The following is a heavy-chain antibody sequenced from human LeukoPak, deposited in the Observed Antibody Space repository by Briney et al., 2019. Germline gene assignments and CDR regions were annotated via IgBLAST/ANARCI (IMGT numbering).Heavy chain of an antibody. J-gene: IGHJ4*02. Sequence: ASVKVSCKASGYTFTGYYMHWVRQAPGQGLEWMGWINPNSGATNYAQKFQGTVTMTRDTSTSTAYMELSRLRSDDTAVYYCARDQNYFDTTAYYGMDCWGQGTLVTVSS. V-gene: IGHV1-2*02. CDR1: GYTFTGYY. CDR2: INPNSGAT. D-gene: IGHD3-22*01. CDR3: ARDQNYFDTTAYYGMDC.